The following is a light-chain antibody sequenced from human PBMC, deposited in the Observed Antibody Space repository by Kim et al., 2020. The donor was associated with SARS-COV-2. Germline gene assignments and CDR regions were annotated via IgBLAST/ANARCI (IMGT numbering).Light chain of an antibody. CDR3: QSYNRDNVL. CDR1: SGSIDDNY. CDR2: EDD. V-gene: IGLV6-57*03. Sequence: GKTVTITSTRSSGSIDDNYVQWYRQRPGGVPTTVIYEDDQRPSGVSDRFSGSIDNSSNSASLTISGLRTEDEADYYCQSYNRDNVLFGGGTKLTVL. J-gene: IGLJ2*01.